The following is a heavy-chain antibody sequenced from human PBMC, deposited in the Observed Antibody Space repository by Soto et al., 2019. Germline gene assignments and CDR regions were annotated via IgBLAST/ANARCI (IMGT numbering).Heavy chain of an antibody. V-gene: IGHV1-3*01. CDR3: XXXXXXXXXLDF. CDR2: INVGNGDT. Sequence: QVHLVQSGAEVKKPGASVKVSCKTSGYTFTAXAXXXXXXXXXXXLEWMGWINVGNGDTKSSQNLQGRVTITRDTXXXXXXXXXXXXXXXXXXXXXXXXXXXXXXXLDFWGQGTLVTVSS. CDR1: GYTFTAXA. J-gene: IGHJ4*02.